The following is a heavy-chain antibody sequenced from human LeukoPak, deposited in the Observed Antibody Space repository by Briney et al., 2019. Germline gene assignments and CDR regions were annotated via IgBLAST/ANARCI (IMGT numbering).Heavy chain of an antibody. V-gene: IGHV3-7*03. D-gene: IGHD3-9*01. J-gene: IGHJ5*02. CDR2: IKQDGSEK. Sequence: GGSLRLSCAASGFTFSSYWMSWVRQAPGKGLEWVANIKQDGSEKYYVDSVKGRFTISRDNAKNSLYLQMNSLRAEDTAVCYCARDILTGFDWFDPWGQGTLVTVSS. CDR3: ARDILTGFDWFDP. CDR1: GFTFSSYW.